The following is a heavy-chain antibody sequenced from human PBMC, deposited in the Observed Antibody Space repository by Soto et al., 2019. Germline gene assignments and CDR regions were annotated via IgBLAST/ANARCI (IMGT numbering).Heavy chain of an antibody. CDR3: AKSPRRGSEAPWGY. V-gene: IGHV3-23*01. CDR2: ISGSGDDI. J-gene: IGHJ4*02. D-gene: IGHD3-16*01. CDR1: GFTFGSDA. Sequence: GGSLRLSCAATGFTFGSDAMNWVRQTPGKGLEWVSGISGSGDDIYYADSVKGRFTISRDNSKNTLYLQLNSLRAEDTAVYYCAKSPRRGSEAPWGYWGQGTQVTVSS.